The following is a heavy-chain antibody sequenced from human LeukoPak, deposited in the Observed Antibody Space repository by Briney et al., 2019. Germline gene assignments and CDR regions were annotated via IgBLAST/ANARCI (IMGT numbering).Heavy chain of an antibody. Sequence: PGGSLRLSCVASGFTFNISGMHWVRQAPGKGLEWVAFIWYDGSTKYYADSLKGRFTISRDNSKNTLYLQMNSLRAEDTAVYYCAKQYSSDWNGLAEYFQHWGQGTLLTVSS. CDR1: GFTFNISG. V-gene: IGHV3-30*02. D-gene: IGHD6-19*01. CDR2: IWYDGSTK. J-gene: IGHJ1*01. CDR3: AKQYSSDWNGLAEYFQH.